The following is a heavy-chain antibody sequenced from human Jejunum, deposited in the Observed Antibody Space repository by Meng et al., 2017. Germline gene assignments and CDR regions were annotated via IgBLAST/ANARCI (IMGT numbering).Heavy chain of an antibody. Sequence: QVQLQESGPGLVRPSGTLTLTCSVAGDSISSNNRWTWVRQPPGRGLEWIGEIYHGGGTNYNPSLTSPVTISVDKSKNQFTLRLNSVTAADTAIYYCARDWGCRDGYCFSGLLEFWGQGILVTVSS. V-gene: IGHV4-4*02. CDR3: ARDWGCRDGYCFSGLLEF. D-gene: IGHD2-15*01. CDR2: IYHGGGT. CDR1: GDSISSNNR. J-gene: IGHJ4*02.